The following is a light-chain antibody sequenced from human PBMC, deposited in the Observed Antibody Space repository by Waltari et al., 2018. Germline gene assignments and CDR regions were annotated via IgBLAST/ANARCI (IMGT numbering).Light chain of an antibody. V-gene: IGLV6-57*04. Sequence: NFMLTQPHSVSESPGKTVTIPCTRSSGSIATKYVQWYQQRPGSAPTTVIYEDNQRPSGVPDRFSGSIDSSSNSASLTISGLKPEDEADYYCQSYEDRSVVFGGGIKLTVL. CDR2: EDN. CDR1: SGSIATKY. J-gene: IGLJ2*01. CDR3: QSYEDRSVV.